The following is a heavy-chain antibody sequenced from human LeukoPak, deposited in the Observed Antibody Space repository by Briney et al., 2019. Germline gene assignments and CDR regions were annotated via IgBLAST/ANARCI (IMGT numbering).Heavy chain of an antibody. J-gene: IGHJ3*02. CDR3: ASSLGSQVGAFDI. CDR2: INWNGGST. V-gene: IGHV3-20*04. CDR1: GFTFDDYG. Sequence: GGSLRLSCAASGFTFDDYGMSWVRQAPGKGLEWVSSINWNGGSTGYADSVKGRFTISRDNAKNSLYLQMNSLRAEDTALYYCASSLGSQVGAFDILGQGRMVTVSS. D-gene: IGHD2-2*01.